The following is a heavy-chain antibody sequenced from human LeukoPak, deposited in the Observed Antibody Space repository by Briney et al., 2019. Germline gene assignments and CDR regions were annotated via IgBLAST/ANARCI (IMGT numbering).Heavy chain of an antibody. CDR1: GGSFSGYY. Sequence: SETLSLTCAVYGGSFSGYYWSWIRQPPGKGLEWIGEINHSGSTNYNPSLKSRVTISVDTSKNQFSLKLSSVTAADTAVYYCARRTAPADYWGQGTLVTVSS. CDR3: ARRTAPADY. CDR2: INHSGST. V-gene: IGHV4-34*01. D-gene: IGHD5-18*01. J-gene: IGHJ4*02.